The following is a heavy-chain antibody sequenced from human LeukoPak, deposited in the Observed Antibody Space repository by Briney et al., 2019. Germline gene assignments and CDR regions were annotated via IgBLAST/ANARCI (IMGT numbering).Heavy chain of an antibody. J-gene: IGHJ4*02. D-gene: IGHD6-19*01. CDR2: IYYSGST. Sequence: AETLSLTCTVSGCTISRYYWSWIRQPPGKGLEWIGYIYYSGSTNYNPSLKSRVTISVDTSKNQYSLKLSSVTAADTAVYYCAREYSSGYYFYYGAKGTLVSVFS. V-gene: IGHV4-59*01. CDR3: AREYSSGYYFYY. CDR1: GCTISRYY.